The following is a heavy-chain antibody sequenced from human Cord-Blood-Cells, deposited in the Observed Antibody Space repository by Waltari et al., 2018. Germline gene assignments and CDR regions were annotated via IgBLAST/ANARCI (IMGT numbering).Heavy chain of an antibody. Sequence: EVQLLESGGGLVQPGGSLRLSCAASGFTFRSYAMSWVRQAPGKGLEWVSAISGSGGSTYYADSVKGRFTISRDNSKNTLYLQMNSLRAEDTAVYYCAKLTIFGVVTRKYYFDYWGQGTLVTVSS. J-gene: IGHJ4*02. D-gene: IGHD3-3*01. V-gene: IGHV3-23*01. CDR2: ISGSGGST. CDR1: GFTFRSYA. CDR3: AKLTIFGVVTRKYYFDY.